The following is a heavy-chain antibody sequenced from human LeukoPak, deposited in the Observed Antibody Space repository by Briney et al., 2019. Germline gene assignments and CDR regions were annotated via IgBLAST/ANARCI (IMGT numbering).Heavy chain of an antibody. CDR1: GGSIRSYF. CDR2: VYYSGST. J-gene: IGHJ4*02. CDR3: PSRPDGTSHFDY. Sequence: SETLSLTCTVSGGSIRSYFWSWIRQPPGKGLEWIGYVYYSGSTNYNPSLKSRVTISVDTSKKQFSLKLSSVTAPDPAVYYVPSRPDGTSHFDYWGQGPLVTVS. D-gene: IGHD1-1*01. V-gene: IGHV4-59*08.